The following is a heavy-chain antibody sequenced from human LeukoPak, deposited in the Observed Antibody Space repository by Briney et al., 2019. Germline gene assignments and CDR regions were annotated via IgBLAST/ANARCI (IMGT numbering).Heavy chain of an antibody. V-gene: IGHV1-18*01. Sequence: ASAKVSCKASGYTFPSYGFSWVRQAPGQGLEWMGWISAYNGNTNYAQKFQGRVTMTEDTSTDTAYMELSSLRSEDTAVYYCATKRVGGRDYYYYGMDVWGQGTTDTVSS. CDR1: GYTFPSYG. CDR2: ISAYNGNT. J-gene: IGHJ6*02. CDR3: ATKRVGGRDYYYYGMDV. D-gene: IGHD1-26*01.